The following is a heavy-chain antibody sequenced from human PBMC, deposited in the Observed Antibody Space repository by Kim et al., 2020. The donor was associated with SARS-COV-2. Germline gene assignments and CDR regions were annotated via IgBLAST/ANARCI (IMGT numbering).Heavy chain of an antibody. CDR3: ASTYYYDSSGAFDY. Sequence: GGSLRLSCAASGFTVSSNYMSWVRQAPGKGLEWVSVIYSGGSTYYADSVKGRFTISRDNPKNTLYLQMNSLRAEDTAVYYCASTYYYDSSGAFDYCGQGTLVSVSS. CDR1: GFTVSSNY. CDR2: IYSGGST. V-gene: IGHV3-53*01. D-gene: IGHD3-22*01. J-gene: IGHJ4*02.